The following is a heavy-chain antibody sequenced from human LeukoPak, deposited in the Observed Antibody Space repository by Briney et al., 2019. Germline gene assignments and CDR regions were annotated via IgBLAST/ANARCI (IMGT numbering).Heavy chain of an antibody. Sequence: GGSLRLSCAASGFTFSSYSMNWVRQAPGKGLEWVSSISSSSSYIYYADSVKGRFTISRDNAKNSLYLQMNSLRAEDTAVYYCARDGYSYVNRHFDYWGQGTLVTVSS. CDR3: ARDGYSYVNRHFDY. CDR1: GFTFSSYS. D-gene: IGHD5-18*01. CDR2: ISSSSSYI. J-gene: IGHJ4*02. V-gene: IGHV3-21*01.